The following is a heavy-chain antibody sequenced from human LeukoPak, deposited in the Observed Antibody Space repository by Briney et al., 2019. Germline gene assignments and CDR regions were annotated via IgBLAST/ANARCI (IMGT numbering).Heavy chain of an antibody. CDR2: ISYDGSNK. V-gene: IGHV3-30*03. CDR3: ARDRKATVYYYYGMDV. Sequence: GRSLRLSCAASGFTFSSYGVHWVRQAPGKGLEWVAVISYDGSNKYYADSVKGRFTISRDNSKNTLYLQMNSLRAEDTAVYYCARDRKATVYYYYGMDVWGQGTTVTVSS. CDR1: GFTFSSYG. D-gene: IGHD4-11*01. J-gene: IGHJ6*02.